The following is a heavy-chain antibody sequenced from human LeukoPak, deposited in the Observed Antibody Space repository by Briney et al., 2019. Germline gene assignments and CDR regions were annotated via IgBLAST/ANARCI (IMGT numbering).Heavy chain of an antibody. CDR3: ARVYSSGWYLGGHFDY. CDR2: IDPNSGGT. CDR1: GYTFTGYY. V-gene: IGHV1-2*02. D-gene: IGHD6-19*01. Sequence: ASVKVSCKASGYTFTGYYMHWVRQAPGQGLEWMGWIDPNSGGTNYAQKFQGRVTMTRDTSISTAYMELSRLRSDDTAVYYCARVYSSGWYLGGHFDYWGQGTLVTVSS. J-gene: IGHJ4*02.